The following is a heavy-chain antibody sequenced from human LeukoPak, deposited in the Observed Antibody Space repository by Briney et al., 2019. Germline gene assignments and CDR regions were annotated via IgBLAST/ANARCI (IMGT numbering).Heavy chain of an antibody. CDR2: IYSGGST. J-gene: IGHJ6*02. CDR3: AKDKQYYDSSGYYWDYYYGMDV. Sequence: GGSLRLSCAASEFAVSSNYMSWVRQAPGKGLEWVSVIYSGGSTYYADSVKGRFTISRDNSKNTLYLQMNSLRAEDTAVYYCAKDKQYYDSSGYYWDYYYGMDVWGQGTTVTVSS. V-gene: IGHV3-53*01. D-gene: IGHD3-22*01. CDR1: EFAVSSNY.